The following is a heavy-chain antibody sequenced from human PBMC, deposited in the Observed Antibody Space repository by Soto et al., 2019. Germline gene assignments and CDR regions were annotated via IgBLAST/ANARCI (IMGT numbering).Heavy chain of an antibody. J-gene: IGHJ4*02. CDR3: AHRVLRTVFGLVTTTAIYFDF. Sequence: QITLKESGPTVVKPTETLTLTCTFSGFSLTTSGVGVGWVRQSPGKAPEWLALIYWDDDKRYSTSLKSRLTITKDTSKNPVVLTMANVDPADRATYYCAHRVLRTVFGLVTTTAIYFDFWGQGTPVVVSS. D-gene: IGHD3-3*01. CDR1: GFSLTTSGVG. V-gene: IGHV2-5*02. CDR2: IYWDDDK.